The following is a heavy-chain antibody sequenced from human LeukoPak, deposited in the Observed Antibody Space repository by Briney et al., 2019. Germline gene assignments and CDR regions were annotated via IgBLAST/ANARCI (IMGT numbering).Heavy chain of an antibody. Sequence: PGGSLRLSCVASGFTFSTYSMNWVRQAPGKGLEWVSSISSSSRRRYYADSVKGRFTISRDDAKNSVYLQMNSLRAEDTAVFYCARDHSRDGYNFWGQGTLVTVSP. CDR2: ISSSSRRR. D-gene: IGHD5-24*01. J-gene: IGHJ4*02. V-gene: IGHV3-21*01. CDR1: GFTFSTYS. CDR3: ARDHSRDGYNF.